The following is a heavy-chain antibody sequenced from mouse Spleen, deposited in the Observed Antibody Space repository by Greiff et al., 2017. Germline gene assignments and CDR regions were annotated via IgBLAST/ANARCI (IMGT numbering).Heavy chain of an antibody. V-gene: IGHV2-2*01. D-gene: IGHD2-14*01. J-gene: IGHJ4*01. CDR2: IWSGGST. Sequence: QVQLKESGPGLVQPSQSLSITCTVSGFSLTSYGVHWVRQSPGKGLEWLGVIWSGGSTDYNAAFISRLSISKDNSKSQVFFKMNSLQADDTAIYYCARGNRYDALYAMDYWGQGTSVTVSS. CDR1: GFSLTSYG. CDR3: ARGNRYDALYAMDY.